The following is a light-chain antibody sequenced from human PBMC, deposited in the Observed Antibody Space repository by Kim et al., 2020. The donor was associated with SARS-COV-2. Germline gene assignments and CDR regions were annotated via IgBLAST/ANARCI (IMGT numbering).Light chain of an antibody. CDR2: AAS. CDR3: QQYVSSHS. Sequence: EIVLTQFPGTLSLSPGERATLSCRASQSVSSSFLDWYQQKPGQAPRLLIYAASSRATGIPDRFSGSGSGTDFTLTITRLEPEDFAVYYCQQYVSSHSFGQGTKLEI. V-gene: IGKV3-20*01. J-gene: IGKJ2*03. CDR1: QSVSSSF.